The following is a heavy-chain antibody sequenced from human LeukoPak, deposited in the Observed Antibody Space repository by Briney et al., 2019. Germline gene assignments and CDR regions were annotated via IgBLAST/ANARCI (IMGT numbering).Heavy chain of an antibody. CDR1: GYTFSGYY. V-gene: IGHV1-2*02. J-gene: IGHJ4*02. D-gene: IGHD5-18*01. CDR2: IRYNSGGT. CDR3: ARSGYIYGLDY. Sequence: ASVKVSCDASGYTFSGYYIHWVRQAPGQGLEWMGWIRYNSGGTNYAQKFQGRVTMTRDTSISTVYMELSGLTSDDTAVYYCARSGYIYGLDYWGQGTLVTVSS.